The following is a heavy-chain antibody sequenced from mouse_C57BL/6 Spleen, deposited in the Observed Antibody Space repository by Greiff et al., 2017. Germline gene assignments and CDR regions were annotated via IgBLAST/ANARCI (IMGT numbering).Heavy chain of an antibody. CDR2: IDPGTGGT. D-gene: IGHD3-3*01. J-gene: IGHJ4*01. CDR1: GYTFTDYE. V-gene: IGHV1-15*01. Sequence: VQLQQSGAELVRPGASVTLSCKASGYTFTDYEMHWVKQTPVHGLEWIGAIDPGTGGTAYNQKFKGKAILTADKSSSTAYMELRSLTSEDSAVYYCTRTGTWYAMDYWGQGTSVTVSS. CDR3: TRTGTWYAMDY.